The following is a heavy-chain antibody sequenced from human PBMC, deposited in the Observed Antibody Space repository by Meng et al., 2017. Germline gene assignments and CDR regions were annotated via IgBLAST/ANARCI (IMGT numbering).Heavy chain of an antibody. CDR2: ISGSGGST. J-gene: IGHJ3*02. D-gene: IGHD3-10*01. Sequence: GESLKISCAASGFTFSSYAMSWVRQAPGKGLEWVSAISGSGGSTYYADSVEGRFTISRDNSKNTLYLQMNSLRAEDTAVYYCAKGRVLLRFGELLSAGAFDIWGQGTMVTVSS. CDR3: AKGRVLLRFGELLSAGAFDI. CDR1: GFTFSSYA. V-gene: IGHV3-23*01.